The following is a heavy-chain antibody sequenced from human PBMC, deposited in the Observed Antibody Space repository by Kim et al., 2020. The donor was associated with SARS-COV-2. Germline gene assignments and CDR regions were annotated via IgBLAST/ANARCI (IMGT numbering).Heavy chain of an antibody. Sequence: SETLSLTCTVSGGSISSYYWSWIRQPPGKGLEWIGYIYYSGSTNYNPSLKSRVTISVDTSKNQFSLKLSSVTAADTAVYYCARGSRTIYGDYVSWGQGTLVTVSS. J-gene: IGHJ4*02. CDR3: ARGSRTIYGDYVS. CDR2: IYYSGST. V-gene: IGHV4-59*13. CDR1: GGSISSYY. D-gene: IGHD4-17*01.